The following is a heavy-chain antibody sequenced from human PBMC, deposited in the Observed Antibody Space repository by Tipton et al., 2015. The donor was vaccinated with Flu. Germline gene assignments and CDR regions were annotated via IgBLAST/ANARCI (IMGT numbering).Heavy chain of an antibody. J-gene: IGHJ3*02. Sequence: SLRLSCAASGFTFSDYYMSWIRQAPGKGLEWVSYISSSGSIIYYADSVKGRFTISRDNAKNSLYLQMNSLRAEDTAVYYCARGIAARKAAFDIWGQGTMVTVSS. CDR1: GFTFSDYY. CDR2: ISSSGSII. CDR3: ARGIAARKAAFDI. V-gene: IGHV3-11*01. D-gene: IGHD6-6*01.